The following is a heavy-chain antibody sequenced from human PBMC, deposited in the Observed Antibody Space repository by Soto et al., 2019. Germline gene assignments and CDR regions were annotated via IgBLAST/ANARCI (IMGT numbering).Heavy chain of an antibody. D-gene: IGHD3-10*01. CDR1: GVSCGSYA. V-gene: IGHV3-30-3*01. CDR2: LSHDGIND. J-gene: IGHJ4*02. CDR3: ARGSAGHYHSGTLLD. Sequence: LILSCAAYGVSCGSYALQWFRQAPFKGLEWVAGLSHDGINDYYADSVRGRFTISRDNSMDTLYLQMNGLTAEDTDMYYCARGSAGHYHSGTLLDWGQGTMVTVSS.